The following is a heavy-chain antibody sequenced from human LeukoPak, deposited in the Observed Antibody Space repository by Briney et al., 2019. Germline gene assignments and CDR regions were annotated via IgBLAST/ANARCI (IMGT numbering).Heavy chain of an antibody. D-gene: IGHD3-22*01. CDR2: IWYDGSNK. J-gene: IGHJ4*02. CDR1: GFTFSSYG. CDR3: AKDLYYYDSSGYFDY. V-gene: IGHV3-33*06. Sequence: PGRSLRLSCAASGFTFSSYGMHWVRQAPGKGLEWVAVIWYDGSNKYYADSVKGRFTISRDNSKNTLYLQMNSLRAEDTAVYYCAKDLYYYDSSGYFDYWGRGTLVTVSS.